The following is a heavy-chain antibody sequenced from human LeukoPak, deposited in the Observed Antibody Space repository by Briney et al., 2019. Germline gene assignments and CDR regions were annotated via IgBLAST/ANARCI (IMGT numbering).Heavy chain of an antibody. CDR1: GFIFNSHW. CDR3: ARVRTEWYIDL. CDR2: IRQDGDEK. J-gene: IGHJ2*01. Sequence: GGSLRLSCAGSGFIFNSHWMTWVRQAPGMGLEWVGNIRQDGDEKFYADSVRGRFTISRDNAKNSLNLHLNSLRAEDTAIYCARVRTEWYIDLWGRGTLVTVSP. D-gene: IGHD2-8*02. V-gene: IGHV3-7*01.